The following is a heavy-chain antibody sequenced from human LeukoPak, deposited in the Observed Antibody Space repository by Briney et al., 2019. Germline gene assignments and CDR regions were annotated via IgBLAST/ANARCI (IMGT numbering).Heavy chain of an antibody. D-gene: IGHD1-26*01. J-gene: IGHJ4*02. CDR1: GGTFSSYA. V-gene: IGHV1-69*05. CDR3: ACVGSGNYDF. CDR2: IIPIFGTA. Sequence: SSVKVSCKASGGTFSSYAISWVRQAPGQGLEWMGGIIPIFGTANYAQKFQARFTITTDESTSTAYMELSSLRSEDTAVYYCACVGSGNYDFWGQGTLVTVSS.